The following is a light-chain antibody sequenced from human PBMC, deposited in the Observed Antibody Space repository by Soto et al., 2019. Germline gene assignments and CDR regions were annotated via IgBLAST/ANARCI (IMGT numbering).Light chain of an antibody. J-gene: IGKJ1*01. CDR1: QSISSW. Sequence: DIQMTQSPSTLSATAGDRVTITCRASQSISSWLAWYQQKPGKAPKLLIYDASNLESGVPSRFSGSGSGTEFTLTISSLQAADFATYYCQQYNTYPGTFGQGTKVDIK. CDR2: DAS. CDR3: QQYNTYPGT. V-gene: IGKV1-5*01.